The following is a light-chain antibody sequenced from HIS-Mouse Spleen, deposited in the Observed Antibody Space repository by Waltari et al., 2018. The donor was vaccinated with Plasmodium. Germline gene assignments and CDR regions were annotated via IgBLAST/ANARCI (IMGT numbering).Light chain of an antibody. CDR1: EFPKKY. V-gene: IGLV3-10*01. J-gene: IGLJ3*02. CDR3: YSTDSSGNHRV. CDR2: EDS. Sequence: SYELTQPPSVSVSPGQPARITCSGDEFPKKYAYWYQQKSGQAPVLVIYEDSKRPPGIPERFSGSSSGTMATLTISGAQVEDEADYYCYSTDSSGNHRVFGGGTKLTVL.